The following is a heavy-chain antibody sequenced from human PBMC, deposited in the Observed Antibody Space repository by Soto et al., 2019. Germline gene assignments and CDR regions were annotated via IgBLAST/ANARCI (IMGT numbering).Heavy chain of an antibody. J-gene: IGHJ3*02. CDR1: GYTFTSYG. Sequence: ASVKVSCKASGYTFTSYGISWVRQAPGQGLEWMGWISAYNGNTNYAQKLQGRVTMTTDTSTSTAYMELRSLRSDDTAVYYCARDHGVYCSSTSCSKGRAFDIWGQGTTVTVSS. CDR2: ISAYNGNT. CDR3: ARDHGVYCSSTSCSKGRAFDI. D-gene: IGHD2-2*01. V-gene: IGHV1-18*04.